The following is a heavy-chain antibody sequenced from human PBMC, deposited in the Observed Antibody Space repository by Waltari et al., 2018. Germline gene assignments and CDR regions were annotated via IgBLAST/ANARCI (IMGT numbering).Heavy chain of an antibody. D-gene: IGHD4-17*01. CDR2: INSDGSST. CDR1: GFRFAGYW. CDR3: ARVEVGDYDFDY. V-gene: IGHV3-74*01. J-gene: IGHJ4*02. Sequence: EVQLVESGGGLVQPGGSLRLSCAASGFRFAGYWMHWVRQAPGKGLVWVERINSDGSSTRYADSVKGRFTISRDNAKNTLYLQMNSLRAEDTAVYYCARVEVGDYDFDYWGQGTLVTVSS.